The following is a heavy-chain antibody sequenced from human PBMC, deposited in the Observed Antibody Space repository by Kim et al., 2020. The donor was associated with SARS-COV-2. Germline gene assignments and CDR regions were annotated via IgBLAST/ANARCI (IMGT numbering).Heavy chain of an antibody. V-gene: IGHV3-7*03. CDR2: IKQDGSEK. CDR1: GLTFSSYW. Sequence: GGSLRLSCAASGLTFSSYWMSWVRQAPGKGLEWVANIKQDGSEKYYVDSLKGRFTISRDNAKNSLYLQMNSLRAEDTAVYYCARDDGWIATWGQGTLVTVSS. J-gene: IGHJ5*02. CDR3: ARDDGWIAT.